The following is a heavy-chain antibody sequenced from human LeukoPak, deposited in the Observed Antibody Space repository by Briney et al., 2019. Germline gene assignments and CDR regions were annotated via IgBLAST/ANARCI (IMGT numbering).Heavy chain of an antibody. Sequence: GGSLRLSCAASGFTFSIYWMSWVRQAPGKGLDGVAHIEPGGGKFYVDSVKGRFDLSRDSAKNSVFLQMNNLRDEDTAVYYCARADWGSFDHWGQGALVTVSS. CDR1: GFTFSIYW. V-gene: IGHV3-7*01. J-gene: IGHJ4*02. CDR3: ARADWGSFDH. D-gene: IGHD3-16*01. CDR2: IEPGGGK.